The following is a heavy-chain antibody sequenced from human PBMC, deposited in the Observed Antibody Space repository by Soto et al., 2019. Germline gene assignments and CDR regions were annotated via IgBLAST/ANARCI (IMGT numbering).Heavy chain of an antibody. CDR2: IYPGDSDT. CDR3: ARLGQQLVRGYYYGMDV. J-gene: IGHJ6*02. D-gene: IGHD6-13*01. Sequence: GESLKISCKGSGYSFTSYWIGWVRQMPGKGLEWMGIIYPGDSDTRYSPSFQGQVTISADKSISTAYPQWSSLKASDTAMYYCARLGQQLVRGYYYGMDVWGQGTTVTVSS. V-gene: IGHV5-51*01. CDR1: GYSFTSYW.